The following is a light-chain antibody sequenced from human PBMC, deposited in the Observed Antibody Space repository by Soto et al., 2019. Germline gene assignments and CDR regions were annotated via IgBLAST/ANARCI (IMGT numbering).Light chain of an antibody. CDR1: SSDVGGYNY. J-gene: IGLJ1*01. Sequence: QSVLTQPRSVSGSPGQSVTISCTGTSSDVGGYNYVSWYQQRPGKAPKLMIYDVSRRPSGVPDRFSGSKSGNTASLTISGLQAEDEAEYFCCSHAASYTYVFGPGTKVTVL. CDR3: CSHAASYTYV. CDR2: DVS. V-gene: IGLV2-11*01.